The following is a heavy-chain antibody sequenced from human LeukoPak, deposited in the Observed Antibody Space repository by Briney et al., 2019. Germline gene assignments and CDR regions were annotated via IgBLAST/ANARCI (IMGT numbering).Heavy chain of an antibody. D-gene: IGHD3-3*01. V-gene: IGHV1-69*13. J-gene: IGHJ6*03. CDR2: IIPIFGTA. CDR1: GGTFSSYA. Sequence: SVTVSCTASGGTFSSYAISWVRQAPGQGLEWMGGIIPIFGTANYAQKFQGRVTITADESTSTAYMELSSLRSEDTAVYYCARGGFWSGGYYYYYMDVWGKGTTVTVSS. CDR3: ARGGFWSGGYYYYYMDV.